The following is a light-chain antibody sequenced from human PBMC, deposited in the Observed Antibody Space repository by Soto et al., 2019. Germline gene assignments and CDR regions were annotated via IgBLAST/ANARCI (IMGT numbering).Light chain of an antibody. V-gene: IGLV2-14*01. CDR3: SSYTISSTRV. CDR1: SSDVGGYNY. Sequence: QSVLTQPASVSGSPGQSITISCTGTSSDVGGYNYVSWYQHHPGKAPKLIIYEVSNRPSGVSNRFSGSKSGNTASLTISGLQAEDEADYYCSSYTISSTRVFGTGTKLTVL. J-gene: IGLJ1*01. CDR2: EVS.